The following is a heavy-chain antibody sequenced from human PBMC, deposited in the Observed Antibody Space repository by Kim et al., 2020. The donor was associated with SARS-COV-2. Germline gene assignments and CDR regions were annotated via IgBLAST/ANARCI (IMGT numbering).Heavy chain of an antibody. J-gene: IGHJ3*02. CDR2: IYTSGST. D-gene: IGHD2-21*02. CDR1: GGSISSGSYY. Sequence: SETLSLTCTVSGGSISSGSYYWSWIRQPAGKGLVWIGRIYTSGSTNSNPSLKSRVTISVDTSKNQFSLKLSSVTAADTAVYYCARGGFVVVTGGAFDIWGQGTMVTVSS. V-gene: IGHV4-61*02. CDR3: ARGGFVVVTGGAFDI.